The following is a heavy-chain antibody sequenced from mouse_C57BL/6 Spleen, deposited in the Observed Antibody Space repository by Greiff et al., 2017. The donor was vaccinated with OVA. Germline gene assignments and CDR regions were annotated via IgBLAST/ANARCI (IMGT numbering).Heavy chain of an antibody. CDR1: GYTFTSYW. V-gene: IGHV1-69*01. CDR2: IDPSDSYT. CDR3: ARVAPRGKYYFDY. Sequence: VQLQQPGAELVMPGASVKLSCKASGYTFTSYWMHWVKQRPGQGLEWIGEIDPSDSYTNYNQKFKGKSTLTVDKSSSTAYMQLSSLTSEDSAVYYCARVAPRGKYYFDYWGQGTTLTVSS. J-gene: IGHJ2*01.